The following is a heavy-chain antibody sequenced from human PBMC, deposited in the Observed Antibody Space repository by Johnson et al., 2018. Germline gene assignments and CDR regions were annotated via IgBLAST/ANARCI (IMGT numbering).Heavy chain of an antibody. CDR1: GFTFRNYD. CDR3: AKDRWDYASYYYQDG. V-gene: IGHV3-30*18. J-gene: IGHJ6*03. Sequence: VQLVQSGGGVVQPGRSLRLSCAASGFTFRNYDIHWVRQAPGKGLEWVAVISYDGSNKYYADSVKGRFTISSDNSKNTLYLQMNSLRAEDTAVYYCAKDRWDYASYYYQDGLGKGTTVTGSS. D-gene: IGHD4-17*01. CDR2: ISYDGSNK.